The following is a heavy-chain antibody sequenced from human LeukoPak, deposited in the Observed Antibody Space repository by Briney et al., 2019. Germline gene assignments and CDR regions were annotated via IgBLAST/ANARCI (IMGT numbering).Heavy chain of an antibody. CDR3: ARDAAGESSGWYADWYFDL. J-gene: IGHJ2*01. CDR1: GFTFSSYS. CDR2: ISSSSSYI. D-gene: IGHD6-19*01. V-gene: IGHV3-21*01. Sequence: PGGSLRLSCAASGFTFSSYSMNWVRQAPGKGLEWVSSISSSSSYIYYADSVKGRFTISRDNAKNSLYLQMSSLRAEDTAVYYCARDAAGESSGWYADWYFDLWGRGTLVTVSS.